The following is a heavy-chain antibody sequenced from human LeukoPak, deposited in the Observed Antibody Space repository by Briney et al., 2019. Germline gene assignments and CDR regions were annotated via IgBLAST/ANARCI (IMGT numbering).Heavy chain of an antibody. V-gene: IGHV4-61*10. CDR2: VYNSGST. CDR1: GGSISSGSYY. Sequence: SGTLSLTCTVSGGSISSGSYYWSWIRQPAGKGLEWIGRVYNSGSTNYNPSLKSRVTISVDTSKNQFSLKLSSVTAADTAVYYCARSSGYGSGSYPRALDAFDIWGQGTMVTVSS. D-gene: IGHD3-10*01. J-gene: IGHJ3*02. CDR3: ARSSGYGSGSYPRALDAFDI.